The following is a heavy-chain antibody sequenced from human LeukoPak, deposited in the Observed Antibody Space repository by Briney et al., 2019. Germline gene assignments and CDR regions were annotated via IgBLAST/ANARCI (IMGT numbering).Heavy chain of an antibody. Sequence: AGGSLRLSCAASGFTFSSYAMHWVRQAPGKGLEYVSAISSNGGSTYYANSVKGRFTISRDNSKNTLYLQMGSLRAEDMAVYYCARVERGTSLYYYDSSGYYSPWGQGTLVTVSS. V-gene: IGHV3-64*01. CDR2: ISSNGGST. J-gene: IGHJ4*02. D-gene: IGHD3-22*01. CDR1: GFTFSSYA. CDR3: ARVERGTSLYYYDSSGYYSP.